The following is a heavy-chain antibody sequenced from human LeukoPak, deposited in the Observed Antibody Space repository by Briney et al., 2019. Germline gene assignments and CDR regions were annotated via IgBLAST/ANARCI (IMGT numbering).Heavy chain of an antibody. Sequence: GGSLRLSCAASGFTFSSYEMNWVRQAPGKGLEWVSYISSSGSIIYYADSVKGRFTISRDNAKNSLYLQMNSLRAEDTAVYYCARGGVGATCDYWGQGTLVTVSS. CDR1: GFTFSSYE. D-gene: IGHD1-26*01. V-gene: IGHV3-48*03. CDR2: ISSSGSII. J-gene: IGHJ4*02. CDR3: ARGGVGATCDY.